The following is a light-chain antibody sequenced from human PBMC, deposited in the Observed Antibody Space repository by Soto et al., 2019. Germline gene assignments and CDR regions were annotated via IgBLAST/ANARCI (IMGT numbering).Light chain of an antibody. CDR1: SSDVGGYNY. V-gene: IGLV2-14*01. Sequence: QSALTQPASVSGSPGQSITISCTGTSSDVGGYNYVSWYQQHPGKAPKLMIYDVSNRPSGVSYRFSGSKSGNTASLTISGLQAEDEADYYCSSYTSSREDVFGTGTKLTVL. CDR3: SSYTSSREDV. J-gene: IGLJ1*01. CDR2: DVS.